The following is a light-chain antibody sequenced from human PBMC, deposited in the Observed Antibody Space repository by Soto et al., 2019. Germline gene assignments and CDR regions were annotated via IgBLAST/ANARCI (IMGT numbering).Light chain of an antibody. CDR3: QQYDDSPPRYT. V-gene: IGKV3-20*01. CDR1: QSITKNY. Sequence: EIVLTQSPGTLSLSPGERATLSCRASQSITKNYLSWYQQKPGQAPRLLIYLASTRAAGIPDRFSGSGSGTDFTLNISRLEPEDFAVYYCQQYDDSPPRYTFGQGTKLEI. CDR2: LAS. J-gene: IGKJ2*01.